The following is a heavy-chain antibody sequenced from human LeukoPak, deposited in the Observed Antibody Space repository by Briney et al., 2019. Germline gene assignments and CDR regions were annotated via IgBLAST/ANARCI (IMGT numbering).Heavy chain of an antibody. CDR1: GGSISSYY. CDR2: IYYSGST. V-gene: IGHV4-59*01. CDR3: ARGPGIVGASVGFDY. Sequence: SETLSLTCTVSGGSISSYYWSWIRQHPGKGLEWIGYIYYSGSTNYNPSLKSRVTISVDTSKNQFSLKLSSVTAADTAVYYCARGPGIVGASVGFDYWGQGTLVTVSS. D-gene: IGHD1-26*01. J-gene: IGHJ4*02.